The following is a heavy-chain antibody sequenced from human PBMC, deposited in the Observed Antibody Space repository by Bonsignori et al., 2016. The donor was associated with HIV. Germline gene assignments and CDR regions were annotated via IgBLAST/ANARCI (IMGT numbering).Heavy chain of an antibody. D-gene: IGHD3-16*01. V-gene: IGHV1-69*14. J-gene: IGHJ6*03. Sequence: QVQLVQSGAEVKKPGSSVKLSCKASGGTFKNFAFNWVRQAPGQGLEWMGGIIVIFGIGNYAQKFRDRVTITVDKSTSTVYMELSSLRSDDTAVYYCARDPEGAYYYMDVWGKGTTVTV. CDR3: ARDPEGAYYYMDV. CDR1: GGTFKNFA. CDR2: IIVIFGIG.